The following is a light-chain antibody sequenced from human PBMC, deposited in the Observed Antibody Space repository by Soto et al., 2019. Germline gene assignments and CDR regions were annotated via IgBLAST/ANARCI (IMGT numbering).Light chain of an antibody. CDR3: QQYNSYWT. V-gene: IGKV1-5*01. J-gene: IGKJ1*01. CDR1: QSISSW. Sequence: IQMTQSASTLSASVGDRVTITCRASQSISSWLAWYQQKSGKAPKLLIYDASSLESGVPSRFSGSGSGKEFTLTISSLQPDDFATYYCQQYNSYWTFGQGTKVDTK. CDR2: DAS.